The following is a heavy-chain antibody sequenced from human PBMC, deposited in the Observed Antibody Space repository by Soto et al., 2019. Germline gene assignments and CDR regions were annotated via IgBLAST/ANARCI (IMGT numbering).Heavy chain of an antibody. Sequence: SETLSLTCTVSGVSIRSDYWSWIRQPPGEGLEWIGYIYYSGSTNYNPSLKSRVTISVDTSKNQFSLKLSSVTAADTAVYYCARDVAILGYCSGGSCYRNWFDPWGQGTLVTVS. J-gene: IGHJ5*02. CDR2: IYYSGST. CDR1: GVSIRSDY. V-gene: IGHV4-59*01. D-gene: IGHD2-15*01. CDR3: ARDVAILGYCSGGSCYRNWFDP.